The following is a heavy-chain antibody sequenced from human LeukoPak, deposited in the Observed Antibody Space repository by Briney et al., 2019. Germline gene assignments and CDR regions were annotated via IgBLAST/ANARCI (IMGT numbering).Heavy chain of an antibody. CDR1: GYSISSGYY. J-gene: IGHJ6*04. D-gene: IGHD3-10*01. V-gene: IGHV4-38-2*02. Sequence: SETLSLTCTVSGYSISSGYYWGWIRQPPGKGLEWIGEINHSGSTNYNPSLKSRVTISVDTSKNQFSLKLSSVTAADTAVYYCARRGAAYYYGSGSYPDVWGKGTTVTISS. CDR3: ARRGAAYYYGSGSYPDV. CDR2: INHSGST.